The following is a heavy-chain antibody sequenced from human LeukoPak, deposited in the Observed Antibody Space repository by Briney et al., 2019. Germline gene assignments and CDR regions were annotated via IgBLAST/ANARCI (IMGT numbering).Heavy chain of an antibody. D-gene: IGHD6-19*01. J-gene: IGHJ4*02. CDR3: ASQPVAGRVDY. CDR2: IYYSGST. CDR1: GGSISSSSYY. Sequence: PSKTLSLTCTVSGGSISSSSYYWGWIRQPPGKGLEWIGSIYYSGSTYYNPSLKSRVTISVDTSKNQFSLKLSSVTAADTAVYYCASQPVAGRVDYWGQGTLVTVSS. V-gene: IGHV4-39*07.